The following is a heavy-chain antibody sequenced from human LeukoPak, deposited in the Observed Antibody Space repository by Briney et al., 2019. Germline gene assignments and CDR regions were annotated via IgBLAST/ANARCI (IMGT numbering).Heavy chain of an antibody. CDR3: ARDLIGCGSTSCYIDY. J-gene: IGHJ4*02. D-gene: IGHD2-2*02. CDR2: INPNSGDT. V-gene: IGHV1-2*06. CDR1: GYTFTAYY. Sequence: GASVKVSCKASGYTFTAYYIHWVRQVPGQGLEWMGRINPNSGDTSYAQKFQGRVTMTRDTSISTAYKELSRLRSDDTALYYCARDLIGCGSTSCYIDYWGQGTLVTVSS.